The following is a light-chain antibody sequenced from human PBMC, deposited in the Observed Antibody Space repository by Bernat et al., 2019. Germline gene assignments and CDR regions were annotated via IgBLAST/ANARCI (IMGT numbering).Light chain of an antibody. CDR2: RDD. CDR3: QAWDSSAGF. Sequence: SSDLTPPPSVSVSPGQTARITCSGERLGTKFICWYQQKPGQSPVVVIYRDDKRPSGISERFSGSHSGNTATLTITGTQPMDEADYYCQAWDSSAGFFGGGTKLTVL. V-gene: IGLV3-1*01. CDR1: RLGTKF. J-gene: IGLJ2*01.